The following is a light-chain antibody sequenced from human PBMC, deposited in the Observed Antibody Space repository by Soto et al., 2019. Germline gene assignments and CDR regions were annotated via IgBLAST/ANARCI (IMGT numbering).Light chain of an antibody. CDR1: QSVSRN. V-gene: IGKV3-15*01. J-gene: IGKJ1*01. CDR2: DAS. Sequence: EIVMTQSPATLSVSPGERATLSCRASQSVSRNVAWYQQKPGQAPRLLIHDASTRANGISVRFSGSGSGTEFTLTISGLQPEDFAVYYCQQYNKWLWTFGQGTKVELK. CDR3: QQYNKWLWT.